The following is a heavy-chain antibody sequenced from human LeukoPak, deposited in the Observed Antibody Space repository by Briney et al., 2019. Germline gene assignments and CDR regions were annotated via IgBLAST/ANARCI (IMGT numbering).Heavy chain of an antibody. Sequence: GASVKVSCKASGGTFSSYAISWVRQAPGQGLEWMGRIIPILGIANYAQKFQGRVTITADKSTSTAYMELSSLRSEDTAVYYCARVAPPGYSYGYIDYWGQGTLVTVSS. CDR1: GGTFSSYA. V-gene: IGHV1-69*04. CDR2: IIPILGIA. CDR3: ARVAPPGYSYGYIDY. J-gene: IGHJ4*02. D-gene: IGHD5-18*01.